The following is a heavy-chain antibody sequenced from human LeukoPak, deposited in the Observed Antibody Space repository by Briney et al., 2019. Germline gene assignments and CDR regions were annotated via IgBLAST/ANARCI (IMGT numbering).Heavy chain of an antibody. Sequence: GASVKVSCKASGYTFTDYYMHWVRQAPGQGLEWMGIINPSGGSTSYAQKFQGRVTMTRGMSTSTVYMELSSLRSEDTAVYYCARGQTTGNYYYYYMDVWGKGTTVTVSS. CDR1: GYTFTDYY. J-gene: IGHJ6*03. CDR2: INPSGGST. V-gene: IGHV1-46*01. D-gene: IGHD4-11*01. CDR3: ARGQTTGNYYYYYMDV.